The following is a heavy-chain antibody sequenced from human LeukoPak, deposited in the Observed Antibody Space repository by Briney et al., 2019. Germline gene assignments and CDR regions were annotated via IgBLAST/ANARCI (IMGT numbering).Heavy chain of an antibody. CDR3: ARDSWAWAYYYYGMDV. CDR1: GFTVSSNY. D-gene: IGHD3-16*01. J-gene: IGHJ6*02. Sequence: GGSLRLSCAASGFTVSSNYMSWVRQAPGKGLEWVAVISYDGSNKYYADSVKGRFTISRDNSKNTLYLQMNSLRAEDTAVYYCARDSWAWAYYYYGMDVWGQGTTVTVSS. CDR2: ISYDGSNK. V-gene: IGHV3-30-3*01.